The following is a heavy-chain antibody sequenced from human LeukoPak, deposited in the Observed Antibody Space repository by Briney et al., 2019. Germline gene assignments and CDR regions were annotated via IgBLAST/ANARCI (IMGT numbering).Heavy chain of an antibody. V-gene: IGHV3-20*04. CDR3: GRDGYSRGWLDY. Sequence: GGSLRLSCAASGFTFDDYGMSWVRRAPGKGLEWVSGINWNGGSTAYADSVKGRFTISRDNARNSLYLQMNSLRDEDTALYYCGRDGYSRGWLDYWGQGTLVTVSS. J-gene: IGHJ4*02. D-gene: IGHD6-19*01. CDR1: GFTFDDYG. CDR2: INWNGGST.